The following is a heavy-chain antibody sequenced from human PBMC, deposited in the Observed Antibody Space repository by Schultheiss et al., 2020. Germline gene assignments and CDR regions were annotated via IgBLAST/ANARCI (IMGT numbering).Heavy chain of an antibody. CDR3: THSADYGDRNAFDI. J-gene: IGHJ3*02. CDR2: IDWDDDK. V-gene: IGHV2-70*12. D-gene: IGHD4-17*01. Sequence: SGPTLVKPTQTLTLTCTFSGFSLSTSGMCVSWIRQPPGKALEWLARIDWDDDKFYSTSLKTRLTITKDTSKNQVVLTMTNMDPVDTATYYCTHSADYGDRNAFDIWGQGSMVTVSS. CDR1: GFSLSTSGMC.